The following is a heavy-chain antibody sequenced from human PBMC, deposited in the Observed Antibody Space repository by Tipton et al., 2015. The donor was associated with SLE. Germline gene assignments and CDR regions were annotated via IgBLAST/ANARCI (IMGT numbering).Heavy chain of an antibody. Sequence: GLVKPSETLSLSCTVSGGSITSGKVYWSWIRQPAGKGLEWIGRIHTSGNTNYNPSFKSRVTISGDTSKSQISLKLTSVTAADTAVYYCARVRHIVFDYWGQGMLVTVSS. J-gene: IGHJ4*02. CDR1: GGSITSGKVY. V-gene: IGHV4-61*02. D-gene: IGHD2-21*01. CDR2: IHTSGNT. CDR3: ARVRHIVFDY.